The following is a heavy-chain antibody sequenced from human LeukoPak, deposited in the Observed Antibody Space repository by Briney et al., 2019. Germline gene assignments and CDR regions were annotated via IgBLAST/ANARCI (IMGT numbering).Heavy chain of an antibody. CDR2: IIPIFGTA. CDR3: ASTYYYDCSGFFSHR. CDR1: GGTFSSYA. D-gene: IGHD3-22*01. V-gene: IGHV1-69*05. Sequence: SVKVSCKASGGTFSSYAISWVRQAPGQGLEWMGGIIPIFGTANYAQKFQGRVTITTDESTSTAYMELSSLRSDDTAVYYCASTYYYDCSGFFSHRWGQGTLVTVSS. J-gene: IGHJ4*02.